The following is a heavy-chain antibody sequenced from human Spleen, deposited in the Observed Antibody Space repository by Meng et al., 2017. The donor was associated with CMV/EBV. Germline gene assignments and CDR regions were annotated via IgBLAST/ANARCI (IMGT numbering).Heavy chain of an antibody. CDR3: AREADT. Sequence: GESLKISCAASGFTFSSYGMHWVRQAPGKGLEWVAFIRYDGSNKYYADSVKGRFTISRDSSKNTLYLQMNSMRAEDTAIYYCAREADTWGRGTLVTVSS. V-gene: IGHV3-30*02. J-gene: IGHJ5*02. CDR1: GFTFSSYG. CDR2: IRYDGSNK.